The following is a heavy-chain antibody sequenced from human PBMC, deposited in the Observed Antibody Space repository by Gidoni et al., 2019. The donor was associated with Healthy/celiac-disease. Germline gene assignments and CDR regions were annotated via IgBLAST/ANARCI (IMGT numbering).Heavy chain of an antibody. CDR1: GGTFSSYA. CDR2: IIPICGTA. D-gene: IGHD3-3*01. V-gene: IGHV1-69*01. CDR3: ARQVYDFWSGQDYYYYYGMDV. J-gene: IGHJ6*02. Sequence: QVQLVQSGAEVKKPGSSVKVSCKASGGTFSSYAIRWVRQAPGQGLEWMGGIIPICGTANYAQKFQGRVTITADESTSTAYMELSSLRSEDTAVYYCARQVYDFWSGQDYYYYYGMDVWGQGTTVTVSS.